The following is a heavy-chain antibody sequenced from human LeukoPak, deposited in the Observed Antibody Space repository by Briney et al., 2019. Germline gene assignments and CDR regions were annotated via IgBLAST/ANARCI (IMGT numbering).Heavy chain of an antibody. V-gene: IGHV1-2*02. J-gene: IGHJ4*02. D-gene: IGHD6-25*01. CDR1: GYSFTGNY. CDR3: ARDLSARSGDY. Sequence: ASVNLSCKASGYSFTGNYMHWVRQAPGQRLEWMGWINPNSGGTSYAQKCQGRVTMTRDTSISTAYMELSSLRSDDTAVYYCARDLSARSGDYWGQGTLVTVSS. CDR2: INPNSGGT.